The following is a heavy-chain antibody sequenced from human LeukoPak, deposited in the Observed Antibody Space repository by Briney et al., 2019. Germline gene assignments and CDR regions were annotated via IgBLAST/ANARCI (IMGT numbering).Heavy chain of an antibody. CDR2: IRYDGSNK. CDR3: AKDHDILTGYYGPSDAFDI. V-gene: IGHV3-30*02. J-gene: IGHJ3*02. D-gene: IGHD3-9*01. CDR1: GFTFSSYG. Sequence: PGGSLRLSCAASGFTFSSYGMHWVRQAPGKGLEWVAFIRYDGSNKYYADSVKGRFTISRDNSKNTLYLQMNSLRAEDTAVYYCAKDHDILTGYYGPSDAFDIWGQGTMVTVSS.